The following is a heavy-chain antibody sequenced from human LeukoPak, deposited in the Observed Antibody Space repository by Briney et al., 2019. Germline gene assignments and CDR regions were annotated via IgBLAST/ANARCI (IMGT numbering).Heavy chain of an antibody. D-gene: IGHD3-3*01. V-gene: IGHV3-11*04. CDR1: GFTFSDYY. CDR2: ISSSGSTI. CDR3: ARDRHDFWSGYYCYYYMDV. J-gene: IGHJ6*03. Sequence: AGGSLRLSCAASGFTFSDYYMSWIRQAPGKGREWVSYISSSGSTIYYADSVKGRFTISRDNAKNSLYLQMNSLRAEDTAVYYCARDRHDFWSGYYCYYYMDVWGKGTTVTVSS.